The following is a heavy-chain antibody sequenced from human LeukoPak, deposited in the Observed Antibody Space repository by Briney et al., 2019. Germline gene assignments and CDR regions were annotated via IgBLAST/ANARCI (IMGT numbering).Heavy chain of an antibody. Sequence: GGSLRLSCAASGFTFSTYSMNWVRQAPGKGLEWVSYISSSLSTIYYADSVKGRFTISRDNAKNSLYLQMSSLRREDTAVYFCVRGLRYSGYDYFDYWGQGTLVTVSS. D-gene: IGHD5-12*01. CDR3: VRGLRYSGYDYFDY. CDR2: ISSSLSTI. V-gene: IGHV3-48*01. J-gene: IGHJ4*02. CDR1: GFTFSTYS.